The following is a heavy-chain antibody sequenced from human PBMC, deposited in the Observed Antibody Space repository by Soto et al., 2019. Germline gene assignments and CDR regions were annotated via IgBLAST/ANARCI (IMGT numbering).Heavy chain of an antibody. CDR1: GGSFSAYY. J-gene: IGHJ4*02. CDR3: ARGSVDTVDNSRFCEY. Sequence: SETLSLTCAVYGGSFSAYYWSWIRQPPGKGLEWIGEINHSGGTSYNPSLKSRVTISVGTSKSQFSLKLTSVTAADRAVYYCARGSVDTVDNSRFCEYWGQGTPVTVSS. CDR2: INHSGGT. V-gene: IGHV4-34*01. D-gene: IGHD3-22*01.